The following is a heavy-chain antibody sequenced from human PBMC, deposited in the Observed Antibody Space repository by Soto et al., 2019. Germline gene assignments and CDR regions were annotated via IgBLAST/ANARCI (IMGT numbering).Heavy chain of an antibody. D-gene: IGHD3-3*01. CDR1: GGSISSSSYY. Sequence: SETLSLTCTVSGGSISSSSYYWGWIRQPPGRGLEWIGSIYYSGSTYYNPSLKSRVTISVDTSKNQFSLKLSSVTAADTAVYYCARGPEWNYYYYYGMDVWGQGTTVTVSS. V-gene: IGHV4-39*01. J-gene: IGHJ6*02. CDR3: ARGPEWNYYYYYGMDV. CDR2: IYYSGST.